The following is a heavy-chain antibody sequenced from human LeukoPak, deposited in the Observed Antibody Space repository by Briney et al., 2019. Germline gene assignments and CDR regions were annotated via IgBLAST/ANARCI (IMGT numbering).Heavy chain of an antibody. CDR1: GYTFTSYG. J-gene: IGHJ4*02. D-gene: IGHD1-26*01. CDR2: ISAYDGNI. V-gene: IGHV1-18*01. CDR3: AILLVGLNTFDY. Sequence: ASVKVSCKSSGYTFTSYGFSWVRQAPGQGLEWMGWISAYDGNIKYAQKFQGRVTMTEDTSTDTAYMDLSSLRSEDTAVYYCAILLVGLNTFDYWGQGTLVTVSS.